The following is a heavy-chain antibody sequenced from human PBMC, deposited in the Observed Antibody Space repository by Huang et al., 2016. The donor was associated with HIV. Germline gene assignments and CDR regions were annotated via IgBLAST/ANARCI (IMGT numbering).Heavy chain of an antibody. CDR3: AGPKMTATPSDSSWSYFDF. V-gene: IGHV4-34*01. CDR1: GGSFSDYF. CDR2: VNQGGSA. Sequence: QVRLEQWGPNLLKPSDTLSLKCAVYGGSFSDYFWTWMRQSPVNVLEWIGEVNQGGSATHNPSVRSRVCMAVDSSKNQFYLNLTSVTAADTAVYFCAGPKMTATPSDSSWSYFDFWGRGTPVTVSS. D-gene: IGHD3-10*01. J-gene: IGHJ4*02.